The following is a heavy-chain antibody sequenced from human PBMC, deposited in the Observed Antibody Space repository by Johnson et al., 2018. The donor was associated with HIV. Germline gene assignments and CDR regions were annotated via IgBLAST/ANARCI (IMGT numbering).Heavy chain of an antibody. J-gene: IGHJ3*01. V-gene: IGHV3-7*04. D-gene: IGHD3-16*01. CDR2: TKQDGSEN. CDR1: GFTFSSYA. Sequence: VQLVESGGGLVQPGGSLRLSCAASGFTFSSYAMTWVRQPPGKGLEWVANTKQDGSENYYVDSVKGRFTISRDNAKNSLFLQMNSLRVDDTAVYYCARGRGALDVWGQGTTVTVS. CDR3: ARGRGALDV.